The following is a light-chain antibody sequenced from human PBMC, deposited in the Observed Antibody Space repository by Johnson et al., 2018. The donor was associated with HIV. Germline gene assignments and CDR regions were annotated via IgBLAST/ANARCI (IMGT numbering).Light chain of an antibody. CDR3: GTWDSSLSVPYV. CDR1: ISNIGNNY. J-gene: IGLJ1*01. Sequence: QSVLTQPPSVSAAPGQKVTISCSGSISNIGNNYVSWYQQLPGTAPKLLIYDNNKRPSGIPDRFSGSKSGTSSTLGITGLLPGDEADYYCGTWDSSLSVPYVFGTRIKVTVL. CDR2: DNN. V-gene: IGLV1-51*01.